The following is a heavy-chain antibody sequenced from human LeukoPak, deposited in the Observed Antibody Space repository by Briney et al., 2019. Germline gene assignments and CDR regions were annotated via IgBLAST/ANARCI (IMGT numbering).Heavy chain of an antibody. D-gene: IGHD3-9*01. CDR3: ARALGLRYFDWLLPDY. CDR2: ISYDGSNK. CDR1: GFTFSSYA. J-gene: IGHJ4*02. V-gene: IGHV3-30-3*01. Sequence: GRSLRLSCAASGFTFSSYAMLWVRQAPGKGLEWVAVISYDGSNKYYADSVKGRFTISRDNSKNTLYLQMNSLRAEDTAVYYCARALGLRYFDWLLPDYWGQGTLVTVSS.